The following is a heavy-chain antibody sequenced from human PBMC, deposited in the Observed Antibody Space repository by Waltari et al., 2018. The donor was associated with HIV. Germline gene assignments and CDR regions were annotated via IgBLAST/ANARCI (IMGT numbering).Heavy chain of an antibody. Sequence: VQLVQSEAEAKKHGASVKVSCKATGYTLTSYDTNWALQATGQGLEWMGWRNPNEGNTGYAQKFQDRVTMTRNNSISTAYMELGSLRSEDTAVYYCAIGRYDYDSSGYYYRVGGQGTLVTVS. CDR3: AIGRYDYDSSGYYYRV. D-gene: IGHD3-22*01. CDR1: GYTLTSYD. V-gene: IGHV1-8*01. CDR2: RNPNEGNT. J-gene: IGHJ4*02.